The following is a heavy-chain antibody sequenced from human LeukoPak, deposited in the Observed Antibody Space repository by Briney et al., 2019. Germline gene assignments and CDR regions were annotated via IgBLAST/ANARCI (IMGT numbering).Heavy chain of an antibody. CDR1: GFTFSSYG. D-gene: IGHD2-15*01. Sequence: GGSLRLSCAASGFTFSSYGMHWVRQAPGKGLEWVAVIWYDGSNKYYADSVKGRFTISRDNSKNTLYLQMNSLRAEDTAVYYCARWGHNCSGGSCYGGQIDYWGQGTLVTVSS. CDR3: ARWGHNCSGGSCYGGQIDY. J-gene: IGHJ4*02. CDR2: IWYDGSNK. V-gene: IGHV3-33*08.